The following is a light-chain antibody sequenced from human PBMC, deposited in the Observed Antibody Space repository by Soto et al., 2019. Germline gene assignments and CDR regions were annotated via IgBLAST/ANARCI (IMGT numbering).Light chain of an antibody. CDR3: QQYGSSWT. J-gene: IGKJ1*01. CDR1: QSVSNNY. Sequence: IVLTRSPGTLSLAPGEMATLSCRASQSVSNNYLAWDQQKPGQAPRLLIYGASSRATGIPDRFSGSGSGTDFTLTISRLEPEDFAVYYCQQYGSSWTFGQGTKVDIK. V-gene: IGKV3-20*01. CDR2: GAS.